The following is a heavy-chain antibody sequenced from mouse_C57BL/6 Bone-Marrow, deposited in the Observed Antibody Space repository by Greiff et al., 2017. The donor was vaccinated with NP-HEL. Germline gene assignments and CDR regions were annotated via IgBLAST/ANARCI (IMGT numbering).Heavy chain of an antibody. CDR1: GFTFSDYY. CDR2: ISNGGGST. CDR3: ARRGYGSSDDY. J-gene: IGHJ2*01. V-gene: IGHV5-12*01. Sequence: EVMLVESGGGLVQPGGSLKLSCAASGFTFSDYYMYWVRQTPEKRLEWVAYISNGGGSTYYPDTVKGRFTISRDNAKNTLYLQMSRLKSEDTAMYYCARRGYGSSDDYWRQGTTLTVSS. D-gene: IGHD1-1*01.